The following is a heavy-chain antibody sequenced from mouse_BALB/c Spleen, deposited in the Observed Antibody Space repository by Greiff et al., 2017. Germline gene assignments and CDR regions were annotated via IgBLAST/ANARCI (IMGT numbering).Heavy chain of an antibody. V-gene: IGHV1-7*01. J-gene: IGHJ3*01. CDR2: INPSTGYT. CDR1: GYTFTSYW. Sequence: QVQLKQSGAELAKPGASVKMSCKASGYTFTSYWMHWVKQRPGQGLEWIGYINPSTGYTEYNQKFKDKATLTADKSSSTAYMQLSSLTSEDSAVYYCARYYYGSSSPWFAYWGQGTLVTVSA. CDR3: ARYYYGSSSPWFAY. D-gene: IGHD1-1*01.